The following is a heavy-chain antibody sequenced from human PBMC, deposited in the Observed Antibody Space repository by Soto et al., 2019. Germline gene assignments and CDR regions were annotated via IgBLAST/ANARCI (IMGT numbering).Heavy chain of an antibody. D-gene: IGHD3-22*01. CDR2: INPNSGGT. CDR1: GYTFTGYY. J-gene: IGHJ4*02. Sequence: ASVNVSCKASGYTFTGYYMHWVRQAPGQGLEWMGWINPNSGGTNYAQKFQGRVTMTRDTSISTAYMELSRLRSDDTAVYYCARDSLTYYYDSSGYDHFFDYWGQGTLVTVSS. V-gene: IGHV1-2*02. CDR3: ARDSLTYYYDSSGYDHFFDY.